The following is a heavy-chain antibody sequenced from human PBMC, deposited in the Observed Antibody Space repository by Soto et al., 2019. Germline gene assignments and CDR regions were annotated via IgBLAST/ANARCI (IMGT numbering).Heavy chain of an antibody. CDR3: ARASGAGWSGTDCAMGV. Sequence: QVQLVQSGAEVKKPGASVKVSCKASGYSFNSYALHWVRQAPGQRLEWMAWINAGNRNTKYSQRFQGRVTVTRDTSANTTYMELSNLRSEDTAVYYCARASGAGWSGTDCAMGVWGQGTTVTVSS. CDR1: GYSFNSYA. V-gene: IGHV1-3*01. CDR2: INAGNRNT. D-gene: IGHD3-10*01. J-gene: IGHJ6*02.